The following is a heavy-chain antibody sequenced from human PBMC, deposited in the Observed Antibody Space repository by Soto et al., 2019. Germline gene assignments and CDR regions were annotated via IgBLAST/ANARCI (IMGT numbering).Heavy chain of an antibody. Sequence: PGGSLRLSCAASGFTFSSYAMSWVRQAPGKGLEWVSAISGSGGSTYYADSVKGRFTISRDNSKNTLYLQMNSLRAEDTAVYYCAKKGQLVRGVIDLLYYYGMDVWGQGTTVTV. V-gene: IGHV3-23*01. CDR3: AKKGQLVRGVIDLLYYYGMDV. D-gene: IGHD3-10*01. J-gene: IGHJ6*02. CDR2: ISGSGGST. CDR1: GFTFSSYA.